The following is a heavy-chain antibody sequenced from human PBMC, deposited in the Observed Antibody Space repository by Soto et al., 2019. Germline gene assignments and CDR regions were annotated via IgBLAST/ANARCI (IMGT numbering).Heavy chain of an antibody. CDR1: GGTFSSYA. Sequence: GASVKVSCKASGGTFSSYAISWVRQAPGQGLEWMGGIIPIFGTANYAQKFQGRVTITADESTSTAYMELSSLRSEDTAVYYCASYANPSDPRPYYYGMDVWGLGTTVTVSS. D-gene: IGHD2-8*01. J-gene: IGHJ6*02. CDR3: ASYANPSDPRPYYYGMDV. CDR2: IIPIFGTA. V-gene: IGHV1-69*13.